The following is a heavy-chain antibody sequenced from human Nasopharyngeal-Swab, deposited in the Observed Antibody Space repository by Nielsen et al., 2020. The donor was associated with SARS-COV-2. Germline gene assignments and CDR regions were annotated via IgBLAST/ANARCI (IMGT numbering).Heavy chain of an antibody. D-gene: IGHD3-22*01. CDR1: GFTFSGSA. V-gene: IGHV3-73*01. Sequence: GGSLRLSCAASGFTFSGSAMHWVRQASGKGLEWVGRIRSKANGYATAYAASVKGRFTISRDDSKNTAYLQMNSLKTEDTAVYYCTRLGGYDSSGYYPIDYWGQGTLVTVSS. CDR2: IRSKANGYAT. J-gene: IGHJ4*02. CDR3: TRLGGYDSSGYYPIDY.